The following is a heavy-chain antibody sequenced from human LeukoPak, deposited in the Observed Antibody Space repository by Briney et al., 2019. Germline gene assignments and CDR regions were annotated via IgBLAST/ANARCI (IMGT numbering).Heavy chain of an antibody. CDR2: IYTSGST. CDR3: ARQKWRYYYDSSSKSLDAFDI. CDR1: GGSISSGSYY. Sequence: PSQTLSLTCTVSGGSISSGSYYWNWIRQPAGKGLEWIGRIYTSGSTNYNPSLKSRVTISVDTSKNQFSLKLSSVTAADTAVYYCARQKWRYYYDSSSKSLDAFDIWGQGTMVTVSS. J-gene: IGHJ3*02. V-gene: IGHV4-61*02. D-gene: IGHD3-22*01.